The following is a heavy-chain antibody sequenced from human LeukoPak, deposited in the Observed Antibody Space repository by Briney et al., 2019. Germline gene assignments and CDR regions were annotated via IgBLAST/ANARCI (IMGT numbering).Heavy chain of an antibody. J-gene: IGHJ4*02. D-gene: IGHD3-16*02. CDR2: TRNKAHNYAT. Sequence: PGGSLTLSCAASGFNFSGSAIHWVRQASGNGREWVGRTRNKAHNYATAYGASVQGRFSISRDESKTPAYLQMNSLKTEDTAVYDCTTLNYVWGTYPPDYWGQGTLVTVSS. CDR1: GFNFSGSA. CDR3: TTLNYVWGTYPPDY. V-gene: IGHV3-73*01.